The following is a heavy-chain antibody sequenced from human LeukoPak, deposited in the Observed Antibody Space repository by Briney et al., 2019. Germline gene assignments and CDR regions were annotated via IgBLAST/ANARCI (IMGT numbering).Heavy chain of an antibody. V-gene: IGHV3-43*02. J-gene: IGHJ4*02. CDR3: AKDILDRGYAAW. CDR2: ISANGRST. D-gene: IGHD3-16*01. CDR1: GFTFDDFA. Sequence: GGSLRLSCAASGFTFDDFAMHWVRQAPGEGLEWVFLISANGRSTYYAASMKGRFTSSRDNSKNSLYLQLNSLRTEDTPLYYCAKDILDRGYAAWWGQGTLVPVSS.